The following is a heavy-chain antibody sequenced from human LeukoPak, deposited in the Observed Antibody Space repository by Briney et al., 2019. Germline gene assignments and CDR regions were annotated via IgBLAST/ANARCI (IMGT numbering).Heavy chain of an antibody. V-gene: IGHV3-49*04. D-gene: IGHD3-22*01. J-gene: IGHJ1*01. Sequence: GGSLRLSCTASGFTFGDYAMSWVRQAPGKGLESVGFIRSKAYGGTTEYAASVKGRFTISREDSKSIAYLQMNSLKTEDTAVYYCTADYYDSSGYKHFQYWGQGTLVTVSS. CDR3: TADYYDSSGYKHFQY. CDR2: IRSKAYGGTT. CDR1: GFTFGDYA.